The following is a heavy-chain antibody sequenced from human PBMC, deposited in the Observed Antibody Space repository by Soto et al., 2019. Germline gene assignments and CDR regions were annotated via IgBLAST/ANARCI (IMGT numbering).Heavy chain of an antibody. V-gene: IGHV3-30*18. J-gene: IGHJ4*02. CDR1: GFTFSSYG. CDR3: AKDRNWNYGYYFDY. CDR2: ISYDGSNK. D-gene: IGHD1-7*01. Sequence: GGSLRLSCAASGFTFSSYGMHWVRQAPGKGLEWVAVISYDGSNKYYADSVKGRFTISRDNSKNTLYLQMNSLRAEDTAVYYCAKDRNWNYGYYFDYWGQGTLVTVSS.